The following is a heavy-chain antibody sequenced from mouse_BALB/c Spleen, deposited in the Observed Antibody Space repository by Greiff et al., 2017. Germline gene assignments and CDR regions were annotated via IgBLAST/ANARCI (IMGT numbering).Heavy chain of an antibody. CDR2: ISSGGSYT. CDR1: GFTFSSYT. J-gene: IGHJ2*01. V-gene: IGHV5-6-4*01. CDR3: TRQFNYYGSSYYFDY. Sequence: EVKLMESGGGLVKPGGSLKLSCAASGFTFSSYTMSWVRQTPEKRLEWVATISSGGSYTYYPDSVKGRFTISRDNAKNTLYLQMSSLKSEDTAMYYCTRQFNYYGSSYYFDYWGQGTTLTVSS. D-gene: IGHD1-1*01.